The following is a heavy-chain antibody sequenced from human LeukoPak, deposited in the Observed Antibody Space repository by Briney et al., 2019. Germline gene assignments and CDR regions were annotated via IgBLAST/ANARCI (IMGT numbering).Heavy chain of an antibody. Sequence: GGSLRLSCAASGFTFSSYGMHWVRQAPGKGLEWVAVISYDGSNKYYADSVKGRFTISRDNSKNTLYLQMNSLRAEDTAVYYCAKDHCSSTSCYYFDYWGQGTLVTVSS. CDR3: AKDHCSSTSCYYFDY. J-gene: IGHJ4*02. D-gene: IGHD2-2*01. CDR1: GFTFSSYG. CDR2: ISYDGSNK. V-gene: IGHV3-30*18.